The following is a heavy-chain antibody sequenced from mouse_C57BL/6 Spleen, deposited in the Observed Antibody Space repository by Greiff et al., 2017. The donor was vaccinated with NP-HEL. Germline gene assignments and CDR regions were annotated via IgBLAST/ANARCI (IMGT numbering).Heavy chain of an antibody. CDR2: ISDGGSYT. CDR3: ARDDDYDAGGYYFDY. CDR1: GFTFSSYA. J-gene: IGHJ2*01. V-gene: IGHV5-4*01. Sequence: EVKLEESGGGLVKPGGSLKLSCAASGFTFSSYAMSWVRQTPEKRLEWVATISDGGSYTYYPDNVKGRFTISRDNAKNNLYLQMSHLKSEDTAMYYCARDDDYDAGGYYFDYWGQGTTLTVSS. D-gene: IGHD2-4*01.